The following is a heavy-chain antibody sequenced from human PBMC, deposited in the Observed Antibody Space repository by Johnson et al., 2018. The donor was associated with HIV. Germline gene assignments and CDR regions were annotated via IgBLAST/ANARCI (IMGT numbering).Heavy chain of an antibody. CDR2: ISYDGSNK. CDR1: GFTFSSYA. V-gene: IGHV3-30*04. Sequence: QVQLVESGGGVVQPGRSLRLSCAASGFTFSSYAMHWVRQAPGKGLEWVAVISYDGSNKYYADSVKGLFTISRDNSKNTLYLQMNSLRAEDTAVYYCAREGVRVVSPGAFDIWGQGTMVTVSS. CDR3: AREGVRVVSPGAFDI. D-gene: IGHD2-8*02. J-gene: IGHJ3*02.